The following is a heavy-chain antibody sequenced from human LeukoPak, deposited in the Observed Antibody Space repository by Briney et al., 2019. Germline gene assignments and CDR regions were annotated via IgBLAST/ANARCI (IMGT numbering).Heavy chain of an antibody. CDR1: GFTFSNYA. Sequence: PGRSLRLSCAASGFTFSNYAMGWVSQAPGKGMEWGSTTSDSGGSTFYADSVKGRFTISRDNAKNTLYVDMNSLRAEDTAVYYCAKDYARTDDSGTEKDLPFDYWGQGTLVTVSS. D-gene: IGHD3-10*01. V-gene: IGHV3-23*01. J-gene: IGHJ4*02. CDR3: AKDYARTDDSGTEKDLPFDY. CDR2: TSDSGGST.